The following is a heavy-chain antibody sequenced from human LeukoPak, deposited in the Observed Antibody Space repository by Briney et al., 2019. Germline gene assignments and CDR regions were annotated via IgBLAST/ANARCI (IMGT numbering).Heavy chain of an antibody. J-gene: IGHJ5*02. CDR2: IRYDGSNK. CDR1: GFTFSSYG. CDR3: AKDTEGPYYLNWFDP. D-gene: IGHD3-10*01. V-gene: IGHV3-30*02. Sequence: GGSLRLSCAASGFTFSSYGMHWVCQAPGKGLEWVAFIRYDGSNKYYADSVKGRFTISRDNSKNTLYLQMNSLRAEDTAVYYCAKDTEGPYYLNWFDPWGQGTLVTVSS.